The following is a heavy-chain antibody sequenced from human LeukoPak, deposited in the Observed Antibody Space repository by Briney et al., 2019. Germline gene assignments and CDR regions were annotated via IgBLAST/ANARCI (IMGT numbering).Heavy chain of an antibody. Sequence: GGSLRLSCAASGFTFSNAWMSWVRQAPGMGLEWVGRIKTKTDGGTIDYAAPVKGRFTISRDDSENTLHLQMNSLKTEDTAVYYCTTSYYDSSGYRNWGQGTLVTVSS. V-gene: IGHV3-15*01. CDR2: IKTKTDGGTI. CDR3: TTSYYDSSGYRN. J-gene: IGHJ4*02. CDR1: GFTFSNAW. D-gene: IGHD3-22*01.